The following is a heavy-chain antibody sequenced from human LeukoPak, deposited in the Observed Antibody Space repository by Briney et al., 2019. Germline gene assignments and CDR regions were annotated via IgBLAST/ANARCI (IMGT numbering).Heavy chain of an antibody. V-gene: IGHV3-73*01. CDR1: GFTFSSYA. CDR3: TRQYSSGWYEN. J-gene: IGHJ4*02. CDR2: IRSKANSYAT. D-gene: IGHD6-19*01. Sequence: GGSLRLSCAASGFTFSSYAMSWVRQASGKGLEWVGRIRSKANSYATAYAASVKGRFTISRDDSKNTAYLQMNSLKTEDTAVYYCTRQYSSGWYENWGQGTLVTVSS.